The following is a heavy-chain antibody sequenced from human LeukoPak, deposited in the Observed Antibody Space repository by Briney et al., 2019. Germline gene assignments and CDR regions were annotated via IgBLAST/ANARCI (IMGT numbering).Heavy chain of an antibody. CDR1: GYTFTSYD. V-gene: IGHV1-8*01. CDR3: ARGRFGHRGSYSLPDY. D-gene: IGHD1-26*01. J-gene: IGHJ4*02. CDR2: MNPNSGNT. Sequence: GASVKASCKASGYTFTSYDINWVRQATGQGLEWMGWMNPNSGNTGYGQKFQGRVTMTRDTSTSTVYMELSSLRAEDAAVHYCARGRFGHRGSYSLPDYWGEGTLGTVSS.